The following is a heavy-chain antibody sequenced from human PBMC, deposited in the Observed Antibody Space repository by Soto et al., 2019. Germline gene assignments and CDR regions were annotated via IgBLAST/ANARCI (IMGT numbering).Heavy chain of an antibody. CDR3: ARGSAYDIWSGYCFDH. V-gene: IGHV4-30-2*01. CDR2: IYHSGSA. Sequence: SETLSLTCAVSGGSISSGGYTWNWIRQPPGKGLAWIGYIYHSGSAYYNASLKSRVTISVDRSKNQFSLKLSSVTAADTAVYFCARGSAYDIWSGYCFDHWGQGTLVTVSS. CDR1: GGSISSGGYT. J-gene: IGHJ4*02. D-gene: IGHD3-3*01.